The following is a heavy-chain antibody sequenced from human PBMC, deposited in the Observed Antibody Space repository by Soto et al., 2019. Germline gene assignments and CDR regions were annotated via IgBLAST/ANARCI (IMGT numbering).Heavy chain of an antibody. Sequence: QVQLVQSGAEVRKPGASVKVSCKASGYTFNNYFMHWVRQAPAQGLEWMGVITPSSGSTTYAQRFQGRLPMTRDTSTSTVYMELMSLRSEDTAVYFCARDLVPIWNYVGLAPGAQHWFDPWGQGTLVTVSS. V-gene: IGHV1-46*02. D-gene: IGHD1-7*01. CDR2: ITPSSGST. CDR3: ARDLVPIWNYVGLAPGAQHWFDP. CDR1: GYTFNNYF. J-gene: IGHJ5*02.